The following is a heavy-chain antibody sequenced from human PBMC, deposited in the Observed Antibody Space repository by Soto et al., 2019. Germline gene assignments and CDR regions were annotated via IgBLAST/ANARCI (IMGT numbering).Heavy chain of an antibody. CDR3: ARVGGTVTSDY. CDR2: IYYDGSNK. Sequence: QVQLVESGGGVVQPGRSLRLSCAASGFAFSAYGMHWVRQAPGKGLEWVAMIYYDGSNKYYADSVKGRFTISRDNSKNTLYLQMGNLRAEDTALYYSARVGGTVTSDYWGQGTLVTVSS. J-gene: IGHJ4*02. CDR1: GFAFSAYG. V-gene: IGHV3-33*01. D-gene: IGHD4-17*01.